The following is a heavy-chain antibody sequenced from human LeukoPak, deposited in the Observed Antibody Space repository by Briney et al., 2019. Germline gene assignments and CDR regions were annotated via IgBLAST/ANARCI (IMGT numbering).Heavy chain of an antibody. D-gene: IGHD3-10*02. CDR2: ISSTSIYR. CDR3: AELGITMIGGV. Sequence: DPGGSLRLSCAASGFTFSAYSMNWVRQAPGKGLEWVSSISSTSIYRYYGDSVKGRFTISRDNAKNSLYLQMNSLRAEDTAVFYCAELGITMIGGVWGKGTTVTISS. CDR1: GFTFSAYS. J-gene: IGHJ6*04. V-gene: IGHV3-21*01.